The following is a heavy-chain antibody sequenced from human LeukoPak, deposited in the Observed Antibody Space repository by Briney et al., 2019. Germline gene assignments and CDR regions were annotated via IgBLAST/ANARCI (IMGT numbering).Heavy chain of an antibody. J-gene: IGHJ6*02. CDR2: IWYDGSEK. CDR1: GFTFTSFG. D-gene: IGHD2-15*01. Sequence: GGSLRLSCAASGFTFTSFGIHWVRQAPGKGLEWVAAIWYDGSEKYFADSVKGRFTISRDNSDYTVALQMSSLRVEDTAVYYCVSCLQSGGGSCHYGMDLWGQGTTVSVSS. CDR3: VSCLQSGGGSCHYGMDL. V-gene: IGHV3-33*01.